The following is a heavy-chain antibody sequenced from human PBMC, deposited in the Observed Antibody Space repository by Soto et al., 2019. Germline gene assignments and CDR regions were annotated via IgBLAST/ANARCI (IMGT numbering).Heavy chain of an antibody. D-gene: IGHD2-2*01. CDR2: INSDGSST. CDR1: GFTFSSDW. J-gene: IGHJ3*02. Sequence: EVQLVESGGGLVQPGGSLRLSCAASGFTFSSDWMHWVRQAPGKGLVWVSRINSDGSSTSYADSVKGRFTISRDNAKNTLYLQMNSRRAADTAVYYCARVVSGAFDIWGQGTMVTVSS. CDR3: ARVVSGAFDI. V-gene: IGHV3-74*01.